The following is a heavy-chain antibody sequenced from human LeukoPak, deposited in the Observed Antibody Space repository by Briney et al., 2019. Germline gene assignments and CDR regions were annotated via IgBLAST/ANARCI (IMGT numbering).Heavy chain of an antibody. CDR1: GFTFRSFA. CDR2: ITGSGDVT. J-gene: IGHJ5*01. V-gene: IGHV3-23*01. D-gene: IGHD2-8*01. Sequence: QPGGSLRLSCVGSGFTFRSFAMNWVRQAPGKELQWLSAITGSGDVTYYAASVKGRFTISRDNSKNTSYLQMNSLRVEDTALYYCAKDHFSGVSSRLDPWGQGTLVSVSS. CDR3: AKDHFSGVSSRLDP.